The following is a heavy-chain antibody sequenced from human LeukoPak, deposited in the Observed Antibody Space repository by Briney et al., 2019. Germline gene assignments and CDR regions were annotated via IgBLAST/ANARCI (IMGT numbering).Heavy chain of an antibody. CDR1: GDSISSYY. CDR3: ARGGGTLDY. CDR2: IYDSVKT. Sequence: SETLSLTCTVSGDSISSYYWSWIRQPPGKGLEWIGYIYDSVKTNYNASLISRVTISVDTSKNQFSLKLTSVTPADTAVYYCARGGGTLDYWGQGTLVTVSS. D-gene: IGHD3-16*01. J-gene: IGHJ4*02. V-gene: IGHV4-59*01.